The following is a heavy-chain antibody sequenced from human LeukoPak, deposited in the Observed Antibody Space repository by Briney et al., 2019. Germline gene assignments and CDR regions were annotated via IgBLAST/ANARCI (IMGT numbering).Heavy chain of an antibody. D-gene: IGHD2-2*02. CDR2: INTDGSST. Sequence: GGSLRLSCAASGFTFSSYWMHWVRQAPGKGLVWVSRINTDGSSTSYADSVKGRFTISRDNAKNTLYLQMNSLRAEDTAVYYCARDLSRFGRCSSTSCYSEGLDYWGQGTLVTVSS. CDR3: ARDLSRFGRCSSTSCYSEGLDY. J-gene: IGHJ4*02. V-gene: IGHV3-74*01. CDR1: GFTFSSYW.